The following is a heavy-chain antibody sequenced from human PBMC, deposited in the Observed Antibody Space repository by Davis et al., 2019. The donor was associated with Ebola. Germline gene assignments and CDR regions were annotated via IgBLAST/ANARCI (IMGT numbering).Heavy chain of an antibody. D-gene: IGHD4-17*01. J-gene: IGHJ4*02. CDR1: GFSLTTRGVG. V-gene: IGHV2-5*02. Sequence: SGPTLVKPTQTLTLTCTFSGFSLTTRGVGVGWIRQPPGKALEWLALIYWDDDKRYSPSLESRLTITKDTSKNQVFLKMTNMDPVDTATYYCAHRAYGDYHLYYFDYWGQGTLVTVSS. CDR3: AHRAYGDYHLYYFDY. CDR2: IYWDDDK.